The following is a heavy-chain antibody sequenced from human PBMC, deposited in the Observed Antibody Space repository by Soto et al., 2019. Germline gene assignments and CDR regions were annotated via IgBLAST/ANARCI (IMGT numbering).Heavy chain of an antibody. CDR2: IYYSGST. J-gene: IGHJ6*04. V-gene: IGHV4-59*01. CDR1: GGSISSYY. CDR3: ARVTGEYDFWSGPIGDV. Sequence: SETLSLTCTVSGGSISSYYWSWIRQPPGKGLEWIGYIYYSGSTNYNPSLKSRVTISVDTSKNQFSLKLSSVTAADTAVYYCARVTGEYDFWSGPIGDVWGKGTTVTVSS. D-gene: IGHD3-3*01.